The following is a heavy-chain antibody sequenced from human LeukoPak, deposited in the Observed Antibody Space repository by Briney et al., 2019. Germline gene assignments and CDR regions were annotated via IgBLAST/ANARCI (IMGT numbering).Heavy chain of an antibody. D-gene: IGHD1-26*01. Sequence: PGGSLRLSCAASGFTFSNYAMSWVRQAPGKGLEWVSGISWNSGSIGYADSVKGRFTTSRDNAKNPLYLQMNSLRAEDTAVYYCAKEASGSYPFDYWGQGTLVTVSS. J-gene: IGHJ4*02. CDR1: GFTFSNYA. CDR2: ISWNSGSI. CDR3: AKEASGSYPFDY. V-gene: IGHV3-9*01.